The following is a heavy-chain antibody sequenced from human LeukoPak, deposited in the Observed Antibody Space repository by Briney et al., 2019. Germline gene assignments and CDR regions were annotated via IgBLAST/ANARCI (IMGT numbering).Heavy chain of an antibody. Sequence: SETLSLTCTVSGGSISSYYWSWIRQPAGKGLEWIGRIYTSGSTNYNPSLKSRVTMSVDTSKNQFSLKLSSVTAADTAVHYCARDGRITIFGVVHDAFDIWGQGTMVTVSS. CDR1: GGSISSYY. CDR2: IYTSGST. J-gene: IGHJ3*02. CDR3: ARDGRITIFGVVHDAFDI. V-gene: IGHV4-4*07. D-gene: IGHD3-3*01.